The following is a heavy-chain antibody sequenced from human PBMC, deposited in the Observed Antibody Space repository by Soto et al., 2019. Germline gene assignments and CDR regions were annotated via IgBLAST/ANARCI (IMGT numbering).Heavy chain of an antibody. D-gene: IGHD3-16*01. J-gene: IGHJ6*02. Sequence: GGSLRLSCAASGFTLSAYSMNWVRQAPGKGLEWISFINSGSDTIYYGDSVKGRFTISRDNAKNALYPQMNSLRDDDTAVYYCARPHLDRPTYYGLDVWGQGTTVTVSS. CDR3: ARPHLDRPTYYGLDV. CDR1: GFTLSAYS. CDR2: INSGSDTI. V-gene: IGHV3-48*02.